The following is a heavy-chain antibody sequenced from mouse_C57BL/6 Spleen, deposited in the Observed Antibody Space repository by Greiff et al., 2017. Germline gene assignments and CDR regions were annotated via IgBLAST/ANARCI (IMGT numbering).Heavy chain of an antibody. CDR1: GYTFTSYW. CDR3: ARMEIYDGYFDFDY. V-gene: IGHV1-53*01. D-gene: IGHD2-3*01. Sequence: QVQLKQPGTELVKPGASVKLSCKASGYTFTSYWMHWVKQRPGQGLEWIGNINPSNGGTNYNEKFKSKATLTVDKSSSTAYMQLSSLTSEDSAVYYCARMEIYDGYFDFDYWGQGTTLTVSS. CDR2: INPSNGGT. J-gene: IGHJ2*01.